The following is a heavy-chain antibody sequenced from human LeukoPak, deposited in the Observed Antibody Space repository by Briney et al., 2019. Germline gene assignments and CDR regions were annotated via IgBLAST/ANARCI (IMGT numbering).Heavy chain of an antibody. CDR3: AREVPTYYYDSTTPRYFVY. J-gene: IGHJ4*02. Sequence: GASVKVSCKASGYTFTSYGISWVRQAPGQGLEWMGWISAYNGNTNYAQKLQGRVTMTTDTSTSTAYMELRSLRSDDTAVYYCAREVPTYYYDSTTPRYFVYWGQGTLVTVSS. D-gene: IGHD3-22*01. CDR2: ISAYNGNT. CDR1: GYTFTSYG. V-gene: IGHV1-18*01.